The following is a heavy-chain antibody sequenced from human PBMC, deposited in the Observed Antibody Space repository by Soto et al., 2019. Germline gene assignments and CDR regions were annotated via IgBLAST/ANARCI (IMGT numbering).Heavy chain of an antibody. CDR2: IYRGGEI. CDR3: ASDRRYGDTL. D-gene: IGHD3-9*01. Sequence: EVQVVESGGGLVQPGGSLRLSCAASGFYVSNYYMSWFRQAPGKGLEWVSVIYRGGEIYYADYVQGRFTTSRDISMNSLDLQMNNLRVDAMDFCYCASDRRYGDTLWGQGVVVTVSS. V-gene: IGHV3-66*01. CDR1: GFYVSNYY. J-gene: IGHJ4*02.